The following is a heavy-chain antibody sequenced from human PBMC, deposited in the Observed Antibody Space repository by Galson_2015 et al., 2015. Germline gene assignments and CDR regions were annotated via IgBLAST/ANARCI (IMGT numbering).Heavy chain of an antibody. CDR3: ARQSGWSSGRYYFDY. Sequence: QSGAEVKKPGESLTISCKGSGFSFTSYWIGWVRHMPGKGLEWMGIVYPGDSDTRYSPSIEGQVTISVDKSISTAYLQWSSLKASDTAMYYCARQSGWSSGRYYFDYWGQGTLVTVSS. CDR2: VYPGDSDT. V-gene: IGHV5-51*01. D-gene: IGHD6-25*01. CDR1: GFSFTSYW. J-gene: IGHJ4*02.